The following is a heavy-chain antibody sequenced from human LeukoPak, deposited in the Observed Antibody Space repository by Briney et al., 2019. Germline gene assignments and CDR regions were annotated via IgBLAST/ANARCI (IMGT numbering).Heavy chain of an antibody. CDR3: ARGLVGLTPHAGVFQI. CDR2: IYSNGNT. Sequence: SETLSLTCAVYGGSFSGYYWSWIRQPPGKGLEWIAYIYSNGNTNSNPSLKSRVTIAVDTSQSQFSLKLSSVTAADTAVYYCARGLVGLTPHAGVFQIWGQGTKVTVSS. V-gene: IGHV4-59*01. J-gene: IGHJ3*02. CDR1: GGSFSGYY. D-gene: IGHD1-26*01.